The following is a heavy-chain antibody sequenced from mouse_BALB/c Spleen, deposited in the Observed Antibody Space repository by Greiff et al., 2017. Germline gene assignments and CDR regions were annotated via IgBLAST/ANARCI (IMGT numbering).Heavy chain of an antibody. CDR3: TSPDYYGSTWFAY. CDR1: GYTFTSYY. CDR2: INPSNGGT. Sequence: QVHVKQSGAELVKPGASVKLSCKASGYTFTSYYMYWVKQRPGQGLEWIGEINPSNGGTNFNEKFKSKATLTVDKSSSTAYMQLSSLTSEDSAVYYCTSPDYYGSTWFAYWGQGTLVTVSA. J-gene: IGHJ3*01. D-gene: IGHD1-1*01. V-gene: IGHV1S81*02.